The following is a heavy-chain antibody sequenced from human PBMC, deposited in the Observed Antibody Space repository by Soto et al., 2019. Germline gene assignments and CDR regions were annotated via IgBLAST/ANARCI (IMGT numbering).Heavy chain of an antibody. Sequence: EVQLVESGGGLVQPGMSLRLSCEASGFTFDDYVLHWIRQAPGKGLEWVSGISWNSGSIAYAGSVKGRFTISRDNAKNALYLQRISLRADDTAVYFWAKDKFMAPEPGSTSEAGYFGSWCQGTLVTVSS. V-gene: IGHV3-9*01. J-gene: IGHJ4*02. CDR1: GFTFDDYV. D-gene: IGHD2-2*01. CDR3: AKDKFMAPEPGSTSEAGYFGS. CDR2: ISWNSGSI.